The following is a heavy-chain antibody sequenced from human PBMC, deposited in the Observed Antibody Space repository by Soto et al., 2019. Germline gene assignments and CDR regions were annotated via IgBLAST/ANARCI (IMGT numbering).Heavy chain of an antibody. Sequence: NPGGSLRLSCAASGFTFSSYSMNWVRQAPGKGLEWVSSISSSSSYIYYADSVKGRFTISRDNAKNSLYLQMNSLRAEDTAVYYCARDVVSPYYFDYWGQGTLVPVSS. D-gene: IGHD3-22*01. CDR1: GFTFSSYS. V-gene: IGHV3-21*01. J-gene: IGHJ4*02. CDR3: ARDVVSPYYFDY. CDR2: ISSSSSYI.